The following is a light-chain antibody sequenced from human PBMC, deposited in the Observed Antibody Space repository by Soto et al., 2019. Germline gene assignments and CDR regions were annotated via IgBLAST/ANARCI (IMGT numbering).Light chain of an antibody. CDR1: QDVGSW. V-gene: IGKV1-12*01. CDR3: QQAHSFPLT. CDR2: SAS. J-gene: IGKJ4*01. Sequence: DIQMTQSPSSVSASVEDRVTITCRASQDVGSWLAWYQQKPGKAPKLLIYSASSLQSGVPSRFRGGGSGTDFTLTISSLQPEDFATYFCQQAHSFPLTFGGGTKVDIK.